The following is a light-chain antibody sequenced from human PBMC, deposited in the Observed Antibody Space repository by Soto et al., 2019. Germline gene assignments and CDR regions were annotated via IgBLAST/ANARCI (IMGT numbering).Light chain of an antibody. Sequence: EIVLTQSPATLSLSPGERATLSCRASQSVSSYLAWYQQKPCQAHRLLIYDASNRATGIPARFSGSGSGTDFTLTISSLEPEDFAVYYGQQRSNWPTFTFGQGTRLEIK. CDR2: DAS. CDR1: QSVSSY. CDR3: QQRSNWPTFT. V-gene: IGKV3-11*01. J-gene: IGKJ5*01.